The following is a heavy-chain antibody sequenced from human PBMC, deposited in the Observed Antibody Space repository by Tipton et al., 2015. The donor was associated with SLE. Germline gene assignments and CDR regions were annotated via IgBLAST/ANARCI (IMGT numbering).Heavy chain of an antibody. CDR1: GAAFSTYY. CDR3: VGGGFGVPNWFDP. D-gene: IGHD3-10*01. V-gene: IGHV4-34*01. CDR2: INHRGST. Sequence: TLSLTCAVNGAAFSTYYWTWIRQPPGKGLEWIGEINHRGSTTYNPSLTSRVIISADTSKNQFSLRLTSVTAADTAVYYCVGGGFGVPNWFDPWGQGTLVTVSS. J-gene: IGHJ5*02.